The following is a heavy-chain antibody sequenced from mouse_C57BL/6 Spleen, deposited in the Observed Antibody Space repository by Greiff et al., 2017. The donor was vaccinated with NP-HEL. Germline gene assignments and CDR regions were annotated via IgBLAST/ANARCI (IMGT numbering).Heavy chain of an antibody. CDR1: GYSFTDYN. J-gene: IGHJ3*01. V-gene: IGHV1-39*01. Sequence: VHVKQSGPELVKPGASVKISCQASGYSFTDYNMNWVKQSNGKSLKWIGVLTPIYGTTSYNPKLTGTATFTVEQSYSTAYMQLNSMTSEDSAVYYCASAYYYGSSYPAWFAYWGQGTLVTVSA. CDR3: ASAYYYGSSYPAWFAY. D-gene: IGHD1-1*01. CDR2: LTPIYGTT.